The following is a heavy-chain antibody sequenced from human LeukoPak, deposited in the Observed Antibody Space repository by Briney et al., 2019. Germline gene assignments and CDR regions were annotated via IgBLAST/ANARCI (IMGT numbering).Heavy chain of an antibody. D-gene: IGHD1-26*01. CDR3: ARVLLAGSYSWGSFDY. J-gene: IGHJ4*02. CDR1: GFTFDDYG. Sequence: GGSLRLSCAASGFTFDDYGMSWVRQAPGKGLEWVSGINWNGGSTGYADSVKGRFTISRDNAKNSLYLQMNSLRAEDTALYYCARVLLAGSYSWGSFDYWGQGTLVTVSS. CDR2: INWNGGST. V-gene: IGHV3-20*04.